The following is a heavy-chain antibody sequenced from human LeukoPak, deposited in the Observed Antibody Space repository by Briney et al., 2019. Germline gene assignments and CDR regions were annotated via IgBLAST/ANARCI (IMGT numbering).Heavy chain of an antibody. CDR3: AKALAYYFDY. J-gene: IGHJ4*02. CDR2: IGSGT. Sequence: GGSLRLSCGASGFTFSSYAMSWVRQAPGKGLEWVSAIGSGTYYADSVKGRFTISRDNSKNTLYLQMNSLRAEDTAVYYCAKALAYYFDYWGQGTLVTVSS. V-gene: IGHV3-23*01. CDR1: GFTFSSYA.